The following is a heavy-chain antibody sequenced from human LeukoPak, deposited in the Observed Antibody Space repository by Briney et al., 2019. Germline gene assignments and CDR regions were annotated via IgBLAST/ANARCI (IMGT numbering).Heavy chain of an antibody. D-gene: IGHD3-22*01. Sequence: ASVKVSCKASGYTFTGYYMHWVRQAPGQGLEWMGWINPNSGGTNYAQKFQGRVTMTRDTSISTAYMELSRLRSDDTAVYYCAIPSGSSGYYYFDYWGQGTLVTVSS. J-gene: IGHJ4*02. CDR2: INPNSGGT. CDR1: GYTFTGYY. V-gene: IGHV1-2*02. CDR3: AIPSGSSGYYYFDY.